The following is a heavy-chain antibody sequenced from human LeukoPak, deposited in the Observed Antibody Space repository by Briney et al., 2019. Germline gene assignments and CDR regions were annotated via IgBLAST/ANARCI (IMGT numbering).Heavy chain of an antibody. CDR1: GFTFAGYT. D-gene: IGHD3-22*01. CDR3: ARDFWYDYYDSSGYPDY. CDR2: IWYDGSNK. Sequence: GGSLRLSCAASGFTFAGYTMHWVRQAPGKGLEWVAVIWYDGSNKYYADSVKGRFTISRDNSKNTLYLQMNSLRAEDTAVYYCARDFWYDYYDSSGYPDYWGQGTLVTVSS. V-gene: IGHV3-33*08. J-gene: IGHJ4*02.